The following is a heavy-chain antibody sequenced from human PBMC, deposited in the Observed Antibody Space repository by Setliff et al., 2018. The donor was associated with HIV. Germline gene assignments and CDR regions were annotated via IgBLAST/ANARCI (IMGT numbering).Heavy chain of an antibody. CDR1: GFNFDDYG. V-gene: IGHV3-20*04. CDR3: TRTLRYFDWLLSDYYYYGMDV. D-gene: IGHD3-9*01. Sequence: PGGSLRLSCAASGFNFDDYGMTWVRQAPGKGLEWVSGINWNGGTTGYADSVKGRFTISRDNAKNSLSLQMDSLRAEDTALYYCTRTLRYFDWLLSDYYYYGMDVWGQGTTVTVSS. CDR2: INWNGGTT. J-gene: IGHJ6*02.